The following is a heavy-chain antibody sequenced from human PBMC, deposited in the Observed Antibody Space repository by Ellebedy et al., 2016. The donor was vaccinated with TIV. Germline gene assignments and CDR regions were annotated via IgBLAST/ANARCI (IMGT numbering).Heavy chain of an antibody. CDR3: AKDYTVGAPHWGTFDI. J-gene: IGHJ3*02. CDR2: ISGSGGST. Sequence: PGGSLRLSCAVSGFSLSSYGMSWVRQAPGKGLEWVSAISGSGGSTYYGDSVKGRFTISRDISRTTLYLQMKSLRVEDTAVYYCAKDYTVGAPHWGTFDIWGRGTLVTVSS. D-gene: IGHD1-26*01. V-gene: IGHV3-23*01. CDR1: GFSLSSYG.